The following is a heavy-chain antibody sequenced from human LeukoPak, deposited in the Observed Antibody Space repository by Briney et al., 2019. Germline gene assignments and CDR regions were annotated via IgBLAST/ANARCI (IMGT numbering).Heavy chain of an antibody. CDR1: GFTFSNYA. CDR2: ISGGSGNI. D-gene: IGHD2-2*01. CDR3: AKVTLPYCSVTSCYPLDY. Sequence: GGSLRLSCSVSGFTFSNYAMHWVRQAPGKGLEWVSLISGGSGNIYYVDSVKGRFTISRDNSKNTLYVQMTSLRAEDTAVYYCAKVTLPYCSVTSCYPLDYWGQGTLVTVSS. V-gene: IGHV3-23*01. J-gene: IGHJ4*02.